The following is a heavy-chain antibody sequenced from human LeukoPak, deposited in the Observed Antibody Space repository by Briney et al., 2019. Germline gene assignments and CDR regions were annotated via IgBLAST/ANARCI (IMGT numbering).Heavy chain of an antibody. V-gene: IGHV3-43*02. D-gene: IGHD2/OR15-2a*01. Sequence: GGSLRLSCAASGFTFSGFYMHWVRQAPGKGLEWVSLISGDESATHYADSVKGRFTISRDNSKHSVYLQMTGLTVEDTAFYYCAKGNTSFSVTFYYWGAGALVTVSS. J-gene: IGHJ4*02. CDR2: ISGDESAT. CDR3: AKGNTSFSVTFYY. CDR1: GFTFSGFY.